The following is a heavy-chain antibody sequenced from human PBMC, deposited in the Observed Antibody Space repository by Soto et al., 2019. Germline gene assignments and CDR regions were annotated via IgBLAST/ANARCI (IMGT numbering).Heavy chain of an antibody. CDR1: GGSFSGYY. D-gene: IGHD3-22*01. CDR3: ASQHSSGYLYYFDY. Sequence: QVQLQQWGAGLLKPSETLSLTCAVYGGSFSGYYWSWIRQPPGKGLEWIGDINHSGSTNYNPSLKSRVTIAVDTSKSQFSLKLSSVTAADTAVYYCASQHSSGYLYYFDYWGQGTLVTVSS. V-gene: IGHV4-34*01. J-gene: IGHJ4*02. CDR2: INHSGST.